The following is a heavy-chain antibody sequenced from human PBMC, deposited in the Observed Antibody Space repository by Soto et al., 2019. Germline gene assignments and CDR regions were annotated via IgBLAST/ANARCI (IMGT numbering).Heavy chain of an antibody. D-gene: IGHD2-15*01. CDR2: IHSDGST. Sequence: PGGSLRLSCAASGFTFSSYAMSWVRQAPGKGLEWVSIIHSDGSTYYADSVKGRFTISRDKSKNMLYLQMNSLRVEDTAIYYCARVRYSSFDFWGQGTLVTVSS. J-gene: IGHJ4*02. CDR1: GFTFSSYA. CDR3: ARVRYSSFDF. V-gene: IGHV3-23*01.